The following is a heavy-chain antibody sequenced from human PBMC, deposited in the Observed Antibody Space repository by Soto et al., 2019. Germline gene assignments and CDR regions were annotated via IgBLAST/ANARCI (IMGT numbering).Heavy chain of an antibody. CDR1: GGSISSSSYY. D-gene: IGHD1-26*01. Sequence: QLQLQESGPGLVKPSETLSLTCTVSGGSISSSSYYWCWIRQPPGKGLEWIGSIYYSGSTYYNPSHKSRVTISVDTSKNHFSLKLSSVTAADTAVYYCATQEVGGSYVYTFDPWGQGTLVTVSS. CDR2: IYYSGST. J-gene: IGHJ5*02. CDR3: ATQEVGGSYVYTFDP. V-gene: IGHV4-39*02.